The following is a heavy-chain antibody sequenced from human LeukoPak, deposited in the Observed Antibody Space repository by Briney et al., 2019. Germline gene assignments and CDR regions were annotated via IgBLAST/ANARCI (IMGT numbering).Heavy chain of an antibody. J-gene: IGHJ4*02. CDR1: GGSISSYY. V-gene: IGHV4-4*07. CDR3: ARERKRITIFGVVTTDFDY. D-gene: IGHD3-3*01. CDR2: IYTSGST. Sequence: KSSETLSLTCTVSGGSISSYYWSWIRQPAGKGLEWIGRIYTSGSTNYNPSLKSRVTISVDTSKNQFSLKLSSVTAADTAVYYCARERKRITIFGVVTTDFDYWGQGTLVTVSS.